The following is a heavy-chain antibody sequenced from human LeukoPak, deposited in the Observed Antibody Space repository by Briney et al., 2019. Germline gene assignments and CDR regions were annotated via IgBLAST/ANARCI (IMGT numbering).Heavy chain of an antibody. CDR3: ARARLEYLPTSWFDP. V-gene: IGHV4-38-2*02. D-gene: IGHD1-1*01. Sequence: PSETLSLTCTVSGYSISSGYYWGWIRQPPGKGLEWIGSIYHSGSTYYDPSLKSRVTISVDTSKNQFSLKLSSVPAADTAVYYCARARLEYLPTSWFDPWGQGTLVTVSS. J-gene: IGHJ5*02. CDR2: IYHSGST. CDR1: GYSISSGYY.